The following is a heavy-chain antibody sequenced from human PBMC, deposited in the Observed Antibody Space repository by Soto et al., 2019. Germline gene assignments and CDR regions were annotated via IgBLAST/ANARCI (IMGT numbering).Heavy chain of an antibody. J-gene: IGHJ3*02. V-gene: IGHV1-18*01. CDR2: ITAYNGNT. D-gene: IGHD3-22*01. Sequence: ASVKVSCKAFGYTFTNSGINWVRQAPGQGLEWMGWITAYNGNTNYAQKLQGRVTMTTDTSTSTAYMELRGPRSDDTAVYYCARRDGSGLYWGAFDIWGQGKMVTV. CDR1: GYTFTNSG. CDR3: ARRDGSGLYWGAFDI.